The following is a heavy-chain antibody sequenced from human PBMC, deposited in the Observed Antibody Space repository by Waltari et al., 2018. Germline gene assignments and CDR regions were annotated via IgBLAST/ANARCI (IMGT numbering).Heavy chain of an antibody. Sequence: EVRLEESGGGLVHPGGHRRLSCAAAELSLRKSSMAWFRQPPGRGLEWVATIKGDGSETYYVDSVKGRFTISRDNAENSEYLQMNSLRTEDTAVYYCARGRLGNWNPVNFDLWGRGTLVTVSS. V-gene: IGHV3-7*03. CDR3: ARGRLGNWNPVNFDL. J-gene: IGHJ2*01. D-gene: IGHD1-20*01. CDR1: ELSLRKSS. CDR2: IKGDGSET.